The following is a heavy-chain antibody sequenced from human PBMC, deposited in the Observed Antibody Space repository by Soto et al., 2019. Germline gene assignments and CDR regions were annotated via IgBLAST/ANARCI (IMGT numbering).Heavy chain of an antibody. CDR3: ARDFYGGYTYGPGDY. CDR1: GFTFSSYW. CDR2: INSDGSST. J-gene: IGHJ4*02. D-gene: IGHD5-18*01. V-gene: IGHV3-74*01. Sequence: GGSLRLSCAASGFTFSSYWMHWVRQAPGKGLVWVSRINSDGSSTSYADSVKGRFTISRDNAKRSLYLQMNSLRAEDTAVYYCARDFYGGYTYGPGDYWGQGALVTVSS.